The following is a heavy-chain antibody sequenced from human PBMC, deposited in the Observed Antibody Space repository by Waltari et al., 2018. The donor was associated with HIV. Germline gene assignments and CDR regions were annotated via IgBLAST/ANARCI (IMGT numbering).Heavy chain of an antibody. D-gene: IGHD3-3*01. Sequence: QVQLVQSGAEAKKPGASVQVSCKASGYTFPGYYMHWVRPAPGQGLQWMGWINPNSGGTNYAQKLQGRVTMTRDTSISTAYMELSRLRSDDTAVYYCARDIPITIPLPHAFDIWGQGTMVTVSS. V-gene: IGHV1-2*02. J-gene: IGHJ3*02. CDR3: ARDIPITIPLPHAFDI. CDR2: INPNSGGT. CDR1: GYTFPGYY.